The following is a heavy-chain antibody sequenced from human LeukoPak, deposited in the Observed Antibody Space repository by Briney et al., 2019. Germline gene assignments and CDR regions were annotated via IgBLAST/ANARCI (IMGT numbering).Heavy chain of an antibody. V-gene: IGHV4-39*07. CDR2: IYYSGTT. J-gene: IGHJ3*02. CDR1: GGSISSSTYY. CDR3: ARARTYYYGSGSNTSPRWSRKKVDDAFDI. Sequence: PSETLSLTCTVSGGSISSSTYYWGWIRQPPGKGLEWIGSIYYSGTTYYNPSLMSRVTISLDTSKNQFSLKLSSVTAADTAVYYCARARTYYYGSGSNTSPRWSRKKVDDAFDIWGQGTMVTVSS. D-gene: IGHD3-10*01.